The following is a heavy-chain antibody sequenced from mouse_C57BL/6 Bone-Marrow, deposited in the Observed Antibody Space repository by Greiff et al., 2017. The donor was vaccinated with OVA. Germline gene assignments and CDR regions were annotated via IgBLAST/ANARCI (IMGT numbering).Heavy chain of an antibody. CDR3: VRANYYGSSYSWYFDV. CDR2: IRSKSNNYAT. CDR1: GFSFNTYA. J-gene: IGHJ1*03. Sequence: EVQLVESGGGLVQPKGSLKLSCAASGFSFNTYAMNWVRQAPGKGLEWVARIRSKSNNYATYYADSVKDRFTISRDDSESMLYLQMNNLKTEDTAMYYCVRANYYGSSYSWYFDVWGTGTTVTVSS. V-gene: IGHV10-1*01. D-gene: IGHD1-1*01.